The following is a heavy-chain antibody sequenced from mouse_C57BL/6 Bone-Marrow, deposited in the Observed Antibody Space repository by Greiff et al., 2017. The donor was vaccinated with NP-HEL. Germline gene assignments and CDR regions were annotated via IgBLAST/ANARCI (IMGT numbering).Heavy chain of an antibody. Sequence: EVQVVESGGGLVQPGGSLKLSCAASGFTFSDYYMYWVRQTPEKRLEWVAYISNGGGSTYYPDTVKGRFTISRDNAKNTLYLQRSRLKSEDTAMYYCARRGGDYWGQGTSVTVSS. CDR2: ISNGGGST. J-gene: IGHJ4*01. V-gene: IGHV5-12*01. CDR1: GFTFSDYY. CDR3: ARRGGDY.